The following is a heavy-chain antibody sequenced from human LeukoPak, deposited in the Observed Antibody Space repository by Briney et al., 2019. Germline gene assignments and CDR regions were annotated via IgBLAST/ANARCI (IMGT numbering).Heavy chain of an antibody. D-gene: IGHD1-14*01. J-gene: IGHJ4*02. CDR3: ADYRKPQGLDY. V-gene: IGHV3-23*01. CDR2: IDASGSDT. CDR1: EFPFSIYA. Sequence: TGGSLRLSCEVSEFPFSIYAMAWVRQAPGQGLEWASAIDASGSDTYYTDSVKGRFTISRDNSKNTVYLQMNSLRVEDTAVYYCADYRKPQGLDYWGQGTLVTVSS.